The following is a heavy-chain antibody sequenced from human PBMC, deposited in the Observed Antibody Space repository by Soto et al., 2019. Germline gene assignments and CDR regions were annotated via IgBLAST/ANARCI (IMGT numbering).Heavy chain of an antibody. J-gene: IGHJ5*02. D-gene: IGHD6-13*01. Sequence: ASVKVSCKASGYTFTSYDINWVRQATGQGLEWMGWMNPNSGNTGYAQKFQGRVTMTRNTSISTAYMELSSLRSEDTAVYCCARGLLLAAGINWFDPWGQGTLVTVSS. V-gene: IGHV1-8*01. CDR3: ARGLLLAAGINWFDP. CDR2: MNPNSGNT. CDR1: GYTFTSYD.